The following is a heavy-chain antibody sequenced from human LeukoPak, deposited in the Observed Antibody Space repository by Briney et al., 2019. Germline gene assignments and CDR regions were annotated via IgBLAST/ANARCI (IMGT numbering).Heavy chain of an antibody. CDR1: GFTFSSYG. CDR2: ISYDGSNK. CDR3: AKDGWEYDILTGYFDY. D-gene: IGHD3-9*01. J-gene: IGHJ4*02. Sequence: GGSLRLSCAASGFTFSSYGMHWVRQAPGKGLEWVAVISYDGSNKYYADSVKGRFTISRHNSKNTLYLQMNSLRAEDTAVYYCAKDGWEYDILTGYFDYWGQGTLVTVSS. V-gene: IGHV3-30*18.